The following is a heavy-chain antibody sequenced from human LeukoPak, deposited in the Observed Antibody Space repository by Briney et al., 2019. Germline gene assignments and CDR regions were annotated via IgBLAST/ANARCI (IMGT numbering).Heavy chain of an antibody. CDR1: GFTFSSYG. CDR2: ISGSGGTT. CDR3: AKDTSGSTSYSYHYGMDV. D-gene: IGHD1-26*01. Sequence: GRSLRLSCAASGFTFSSYGMHWVRQAPGKGLEWVSVISGSGGTTYYADSVKGRFTISRDNSKSTLYLQMNSLRAEDTAVYYCAKDTSGSTSYSYHYGMDVWGQGTTVTVSS. V-gene: IGHV3-23*01. J-gene: IGHJ6*02.